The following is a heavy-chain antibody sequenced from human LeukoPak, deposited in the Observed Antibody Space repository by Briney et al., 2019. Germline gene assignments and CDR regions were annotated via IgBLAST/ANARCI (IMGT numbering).Heavy chain of an antibody. CDR1: GYTFTSYG. Sequence: ASVTVSCKASGYTFTSYGISWVRQAPGQGLEWMGWISAHNGNTNYAQKLQGRVTMTTDTSTSTAYMELRSLRSDDTAVYYCARGLFSVGWFDPWGQGTLVTVSS. J-gene: IGHJ5*02. CDR2: ISAHNGNT. D-gene: IGHD3-22*01. V-gene: IGHV1-18*01. CDR3: ARGLFSVGWFDP.